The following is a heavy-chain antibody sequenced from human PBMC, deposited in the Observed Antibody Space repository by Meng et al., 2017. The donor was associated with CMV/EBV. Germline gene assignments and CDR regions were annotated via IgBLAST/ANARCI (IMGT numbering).Heavy chain of an antibody. Sequence: HVQLVQSGPEVKKPGASVKVSCKSSGYTFNTFGISWVRQAPGQGLEWMGWISGYNGVTNYAPKMQGKVTMTTDPSTSTAYLELRSLRSDDTAVYFCARDASFYYDSTGYHSAYWGQGTLVTVSS. CDR2: ISGYNGVT. V-gene: IGHV1-18*01. CDR1: GYTFNTFG. D-gene: IGHD3-22*01. CDR3: ARDASFYYDSTGYHSAY. J-gene: IGHJ4*02.